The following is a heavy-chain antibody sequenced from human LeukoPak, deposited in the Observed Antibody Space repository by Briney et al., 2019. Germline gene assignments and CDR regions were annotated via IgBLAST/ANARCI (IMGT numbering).Heavy chain of an antibody. J-gene: IGHJ4*02. CDR1: GFTFSNYA. CDR3: AKGRALEVVAAFNY. CDR2: VIGSGRST. D-gene: IGHD2-15*01. Sequence: PGGSLRLSCVASGFTFSNYAMSWVRQAPGKGLEWVSGVIGSGRSTYYADSVKGRFTISRDNSKNTLYPQMNSLRADDTAIYYCAKGRALEVVAAFNYWGQGTVVTAS. V-gene: IGHV3-23*01.